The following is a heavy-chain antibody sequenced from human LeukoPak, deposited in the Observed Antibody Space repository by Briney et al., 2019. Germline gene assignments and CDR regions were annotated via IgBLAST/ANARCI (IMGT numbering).Heavy chain of an antibody. V-gene: IGHV3-48*03. CDR2: ITSSGSNI. J-gene: IGHJ4*02. Sequence: GGSLRLSCASSGFTFISYELNCVGEAPGEGLEWVLYITSSGSNINYADSGKGRVHNSRDNAKNSVYLQMNSLRAEDTAVYFRARCRSGGSVFDYWGQGTLVSVSS. CDR1: GFTFISYE. D-gene: IGHD2-15*01. CDR3: ARCRSGGSVFDY.